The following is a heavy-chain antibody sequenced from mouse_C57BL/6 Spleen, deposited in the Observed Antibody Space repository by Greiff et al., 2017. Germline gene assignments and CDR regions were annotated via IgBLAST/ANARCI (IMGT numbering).Heavy chain of an antibody. CDR1: GFTFSSYA. CDR3: AGVREAYDYGGYCDV. CDR2: ISDGGSYT. D-gene: IGHD2-4*01. V-gene: IGHV5-4*01. Sequence: EVQRVESGGGLVKPGGSLKLSCAASGFTFSSYAMSWVRQTPEKRLEWVATISDGGSYTYYPDNVKGRFTISRDNAKNNLYLQMSHLKSEDTAMYYCAGVREAYDYGGYCDVWGTGTTVTVSS. J-gene: IGHJ1*03.